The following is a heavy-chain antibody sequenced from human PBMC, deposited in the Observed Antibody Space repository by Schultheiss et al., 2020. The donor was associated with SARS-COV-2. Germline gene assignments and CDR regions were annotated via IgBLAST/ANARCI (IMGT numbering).Heavy chain of an antibody. V-gene: IGHV3-23*01. CDR1: GFTFSSYS. CDR3: ARDRDNWNDYYYGMDV. J-gene: IGHJ6*02. D-gene: IGHD1-20*01. Sequence: GGSLRLSCAASGFTFSSYSMNWVRQAPGKGLEWVSAISGSGGSTYYADSVKGRFTISRDNSKNTLYLQMNSLRAEDTAVYYCARDRDNWNDYYYGMDVWGQGTTVTVSS. CDR2: ISGSGGST.